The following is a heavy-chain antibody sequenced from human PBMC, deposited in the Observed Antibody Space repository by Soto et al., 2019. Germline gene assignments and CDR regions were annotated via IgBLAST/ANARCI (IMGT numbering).Heavy chain of an antibody. CDR1: GFTFSTYA. D-gene: IGHD2-15*01. V-gene: IGHV3-23*01. CDR2: ISGSGGST. J-gene: IGHJ4*02. Sequence: PGGSLRLSCAASGFTFSTYAMSWVRHAPGKGLEWVSAISGSGGSTYYADSVKGRFTISRDNSKNTLYLQMNSLRAEDTAVYYCASGDYCSGGSCYSFDYWGQGTLVTVSS. CDR3: ASGDYCSGGSCYSFDY.